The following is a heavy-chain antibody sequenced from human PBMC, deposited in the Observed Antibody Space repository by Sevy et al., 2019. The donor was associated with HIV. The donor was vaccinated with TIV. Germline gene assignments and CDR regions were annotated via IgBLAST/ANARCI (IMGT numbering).Heavy chain of an antibody. D-gene: IGHD2-2*01. J-gene: IGHJ5*02. V-gene: IGHV4-34*01. Sequence: SETLSLTCAVYGGSFSGYYWNWIRQSPGKGLEWIGEINHSGSTHYNPSLKSRVTISVDTSKNQLSLRLNSLTAADTAVYYCARAPPVVVVPGAPSWFDPWGQGTLVTVSS. CDR1: GGSFSGYY. CDR3: ARAPPVVVVPGAPSWFDP. CDR2: INHSGST.